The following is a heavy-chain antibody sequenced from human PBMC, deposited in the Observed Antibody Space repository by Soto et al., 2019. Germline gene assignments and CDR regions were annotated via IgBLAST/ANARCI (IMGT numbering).Heavy chain of an antibody. D-gene: IGHD1-26*01. Sequence: QVQLQESGPGLVKPSQTLSLACTVSGGSISSGGYYWSWIRQHPGKGLEWIGYIYYSGSTYYNPSLKSRVTISVDTSKNQCSLKLSSVTAADTAVYYCARGVGPENYYYYYMDVWGKGTTVTVSS. CDR1: GGSISSGGYY. CDR2: IYYSGST. J-gene: IGHJ6*03. CDR3: ARGVGPENYYYYYMDV. V-gene: IGHV4-31*03.